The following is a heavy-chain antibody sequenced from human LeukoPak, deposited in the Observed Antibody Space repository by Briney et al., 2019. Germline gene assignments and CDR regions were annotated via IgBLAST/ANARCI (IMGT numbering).Heavy chain of an antibody. D-gene: IGHD1-26*01. Sequence: GEPLNSPCQAPGYPSTSFWITGVRTIPGKGLGWMGILYPGVSESSNSPSFQGEATSSADKPISTAYLQWSSLKAPDTAMCNCASLKVWDRPYDGFDIWGQGAMATVSS. CDR3: ASLKVWDRPYDGFDI. CDR1: GYPSTSFW. CDR2: LYPGVSES. V-gene: IGHV5-51*04. J-gene: IGHJ3*02.